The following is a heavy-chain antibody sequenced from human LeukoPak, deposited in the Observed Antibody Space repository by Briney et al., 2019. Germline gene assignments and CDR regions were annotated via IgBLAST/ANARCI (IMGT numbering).Heavy chain of an antibody. J-gene: IGHJ6*03. Sequence: GGSLRLSCAASGFTFSSYAMHWVRQAPGKGLEWVAVISYDGSNKYYADSVKGRFTISRDNSKNTLYLQMNSLRAEDTAVYYCAKDLARSYYYYYMDVWGRGTTVTVSS. D-gene: IGHD5-12*01. V-gene: IGHV3-30-3*01. CDR2: ISYDGSNK. CDR1: GFTFSSYA. CDR3: AKDLARSYYYYYMDV.